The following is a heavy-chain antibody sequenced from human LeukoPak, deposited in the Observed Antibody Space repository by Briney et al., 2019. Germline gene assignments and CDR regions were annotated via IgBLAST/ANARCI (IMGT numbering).Heavy chain of an antibody. CDR2: IIPIFGTA. CDR1: GGTFSSYA. D-gene: IGHD1-14*01. Sequence: SVKVSCKASGGTFSSYAISWVRQAPGQGLEWMGGIIPIFGTANYAQKFQGRVTIAADKSTSTAYMELSSLRSEDTAVYYCARVPTGAAEASYYYYGMGVWGQGTTVTVSS. CDR3: ARVPTGAAEASYYYYGMGV. V-gene: IGHV1-69*06. J-gene: IGHJ6*02.